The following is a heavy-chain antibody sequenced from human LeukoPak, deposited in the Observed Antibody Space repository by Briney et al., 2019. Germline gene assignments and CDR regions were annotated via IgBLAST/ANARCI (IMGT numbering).Heavy chain of an antibody. V-gene: IGHV4-34*01. CDR2: INHSGST. J-gene: IGHJ5*02. CDR3: ARGPGYCSSTSCYRKKYNWFDP. CDR1: GGSFSGYY. D-gene: IGHD2-2*03. Sequence: SETLSLTCAVYGGSFSGYYWSWIRQPPGKGLEWIGEINHSGSTNYNPSLKSRVTISVDTSKNQFSLKLSSVTAADTAVYYCARGPGYCSSTSCYRKKYNWFDPWGQGTLVTVSS.